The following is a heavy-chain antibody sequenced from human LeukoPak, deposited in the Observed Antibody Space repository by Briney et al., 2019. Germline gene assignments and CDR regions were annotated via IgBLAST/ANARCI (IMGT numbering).Heavy chain of an antibody. V-gene: IGHV3-23*01. J-gene: IGHJ4*02. CDR3: AKACWVSNADAVW. D-gene: IGHD1-1*01. CDR1: GFSFSSYA. CDR2: LKGTGEK. Sequence: GGSLRLSCAASGFSFSSYAMSWVRQSPARGLEWVSSLKGTGEKFYADSVKGRFTLSRDDSTNTVYLQLNNLRVEDTAVYYCAKACWVSNADAVWWGQGIVVTVSS.